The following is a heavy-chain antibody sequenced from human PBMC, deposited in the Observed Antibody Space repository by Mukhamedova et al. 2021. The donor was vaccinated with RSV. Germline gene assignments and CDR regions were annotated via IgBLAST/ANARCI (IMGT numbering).Heavy chain of an antibody. Sequence: GIIYPGDSDTRYSPSFQGQVTISADKSISTAYLQWSSLKASDTAMYYCARTGGIQLWIGTHPSAEYFQHWGQGTLVTVSS. CDR2: IYPGDSDT. V-gene: IGHV5-51*01. J-gene: IGHJ1*01. CDR3: ARTGGIQLWIGTHPSAEYFQH. D-gene: IGHD5-18*01.